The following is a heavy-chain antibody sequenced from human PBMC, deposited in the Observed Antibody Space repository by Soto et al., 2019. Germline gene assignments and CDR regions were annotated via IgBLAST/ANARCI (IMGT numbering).Heavy chain of an antibody. CDR1: GFTFSNAW. V-gene: IGHV3-15*01. D-gene: IGHD2-15*01. J-gene: IGHJ6*03. Sequence: GGSLRLSCAASGFTFSNAWMSWVRQAPGKGLEWVGRIKSKTDGGTTDYAAPVKGRLTISRDDSKNTLYLQMNSLKTEDTAVYYCTTGRLISGYCSGGSCYFDYYYYMDVWGKGTTVTVSS. CDR2: IKSKTDGGTT. CDR3: TTGRLISGYCSGGSCYFDYYYYMDV.